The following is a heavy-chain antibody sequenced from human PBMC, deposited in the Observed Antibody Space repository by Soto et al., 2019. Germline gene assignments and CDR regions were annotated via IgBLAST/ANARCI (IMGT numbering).Heavy chain of an antibody. Sequence: GGSLRLSCAASGFTFSSYAMSWVRQAPGKGLEWVSAISGSGGSTYYADSVKGRFTISRDNSKNTLYLQMNSLRAEDMAVYYCAKDQRGYYDSSGIDYWGQGTLVTVSS. D-gene: IGHD3-22*01. J-gene: IGHJ4*02. CDR1: GFTFSSYA. CDR2: ISGSGGST. V-gene: IGHV3-23*01. CDR3: AKDQRGYYDSSGIDY.